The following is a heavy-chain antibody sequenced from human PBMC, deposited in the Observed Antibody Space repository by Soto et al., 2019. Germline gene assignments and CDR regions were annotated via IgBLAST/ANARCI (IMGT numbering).Heavy chain of an antibody. J-gene: IGHJ5*02. CDR3: ARRGDYYGSGSYYNDNWFDP. CDR1: GGSISSYY. Sequence: SETLSLTCPVSGGSISSYYWSWIRQPPGKGLEWIGYIYYSGSTNYNPSLKSRVTISVDTSKNQFSLKLSSVTAADTAVYYCARRGDYYGSGSYYNDNWFDPWGQGTLVTVSS. V-gene: IGHV4-59*08. CDR2: IYYSGST. D-gene: IGHD3-10*01.